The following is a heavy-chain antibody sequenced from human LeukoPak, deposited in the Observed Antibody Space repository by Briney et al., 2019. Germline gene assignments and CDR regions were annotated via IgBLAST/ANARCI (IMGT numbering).Heavy chain of an antibody. J-gene: IGHJ4*02. CDR3: ARDRPHSYYYDSSGSPGD. V-gene: IGHV3-66*02. D-gene: IGHD3-22*01. Sequence: PGGSLRLSCAASGFTVSGNYMRWVRQAPGKGLEWDSVIYSGGITYYADSVKGRFTISRDNSKNTLYLQMNSLRAEDTAVYYCARDRPHSYYYDSSGSPGDWGQGTLVTVSS. CDR1: GFTVSGNY. CDR2: IYSGGIT.